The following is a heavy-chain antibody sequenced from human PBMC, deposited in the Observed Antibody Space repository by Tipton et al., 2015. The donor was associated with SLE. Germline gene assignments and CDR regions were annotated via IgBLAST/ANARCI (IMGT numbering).Heavy chain of an antibody. V-gene: IGHV4-39*07. CDR3: ATVAQGSWRFDI. D-gene: IGHD1-1*01. CDR1: GDSIDIIGHY. Sequence: TLSLTCTVSGDSIDIIGHYWGWIRQPPGKGLEWIGSIYYSGNTYSSPSLKSRVTLSIDTSKNQFSLRLTSVTAADTAVYYWATVAQGSWRFDIRGQGSPATVSS. CDR2: IYYSGNT. J-gene: IGHJ4*02.